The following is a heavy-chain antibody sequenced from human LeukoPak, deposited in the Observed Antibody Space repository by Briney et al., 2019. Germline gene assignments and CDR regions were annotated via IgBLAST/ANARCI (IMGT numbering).Heavy chain of an antibody. J-gene: IGHJ4*02. CDR2: INHSGST. D-gene: IGHD6-6*01. CDR1: GGSFSGYY. V-gene: IGHV4-34*01. CDR3: ARGWYSSSSVPY. Sequence: PSETLSLTCAVYGGSFSGYYWSWIRQPPGKGLEWIGEINHSGSTNYNPSLKSRVTISVDTSKNQFSLKLSSVTAADTAVYYCARGWYSSSSVPYWGQGTLVTVSS.